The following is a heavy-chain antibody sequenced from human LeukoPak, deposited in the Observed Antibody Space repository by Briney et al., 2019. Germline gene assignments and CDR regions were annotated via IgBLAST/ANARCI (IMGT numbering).Heavy chain of an antibody. D-gene: IGHD4-17*01. J-gene: IGHJ3*02. CDR3: ARYGSYALDI. V-gene: IGHV3-74*01. CDR2: INIDGSSG. CDR1: GFTFRSYW. Sequence: GGSLRLSCAASGFTFRSYWMHWVRQAPGKGLVWVSRINIDGSSGSYADSVKGRFTISRDNAKNSLYLQMNSLGAEDTAVYYCARYGSYALDIWGQGTVVTVSS.